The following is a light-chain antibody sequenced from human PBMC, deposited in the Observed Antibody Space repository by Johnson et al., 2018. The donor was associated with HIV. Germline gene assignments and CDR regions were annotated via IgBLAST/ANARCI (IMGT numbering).Light chain of an antibody. CDR3: GTWDTSLSDPYV. V-gene: IGLV1-51*01. CDR1: NSNIGNNY. J-gene: IGLJ1*01. CDR2: DNN. Sequence: QPVLTQPPSVSAAPGQKVTISCSGSNSNIGNNYVSWYQQLPGTAPKLLISDNNKRPSGIPDRFSGSKSGTSATLVISGLQTGDEADYYCGTWDTSLSDPYVFGTGTKVTVL.